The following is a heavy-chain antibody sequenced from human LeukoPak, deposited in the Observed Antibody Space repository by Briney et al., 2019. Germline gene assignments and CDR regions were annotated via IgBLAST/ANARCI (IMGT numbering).Heavy chain of an antibody. CDR1: GFTFSSYW. D-gene: IGHD3-22*01. Sequence: PGGSLRLSCAASGFTFSSYWMSRVRQAPGKGLEWVANIKQDGSEKYYVDSVKGRFTISRDNAKNSLYLQMNSLRAEDTAVYYCARDLYYYDSSGYYYGSDYWGQGTLVTVSS. V-gene: IGHV3-7*01. J-gene: IGHJ4*02. CDR2: IKQDGSEK. CDR3: ARDLYYYDSSGYYYGSDY.